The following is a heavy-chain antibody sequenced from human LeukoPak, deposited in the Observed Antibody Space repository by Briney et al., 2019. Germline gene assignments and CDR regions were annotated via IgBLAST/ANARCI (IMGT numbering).Heavy chain of an antibody. D-gene: IGHD3-9*01. J-gene: IGHJ4*02. V-gene: IGHV1-2*02. CDR1: AYSFTVHD. CDR3: ARDSHWFPDL. Sequence: ASVKVSCKASAYSFTVHDMHWWRQAPGQGLEWMGWIHAGTGDTNYAQKFQGRFTMTRDTSINTLYMELNRLTSDDTAVYFCARDSHWFPDLWGQGTLVTVSS. CDR2: IHAGTGDT.